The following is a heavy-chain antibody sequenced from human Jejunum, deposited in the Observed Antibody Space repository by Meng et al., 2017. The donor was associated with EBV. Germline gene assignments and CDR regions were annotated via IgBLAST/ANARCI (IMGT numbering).Heavy chain of an antibody. V-gene: IGHV2-5*02. CDR3: AHRHDQTFDY. Sequence: QITLNESGPTLVQPTQTLTLTCTFSGFSSRTRGVGVGWIRQPPGKALEWLALVYWDDYKPYSPSLKSRLTITKDTSKNQVVLTMTNMDPADTATYYCAHRHDQTFDYWGQGTLVTVSS. CDR1: GFSSRTRGVG. CDR2: VYWDDYK. J-gene: IGHJ4*02.